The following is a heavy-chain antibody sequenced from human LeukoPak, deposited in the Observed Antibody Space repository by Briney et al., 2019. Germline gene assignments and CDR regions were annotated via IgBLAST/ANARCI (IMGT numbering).Heavy chain of an antibody. J-gene: IGHJ4*02. Sequence: PSETLSLTCTVSGDSISTYYWSWIRQPPGKVLEWIGYIFYNGNTNYNLSLKSRVTMSMDTSKNQFSLRLNSVTAADTALYFCAREEQSVGPYFDYWGQGILVTVSS. D-gene: IGHD3-10*01. CDR1: GDSISTYY. CDR3: AREEQSVGPYFDY. V-gene: IGHV4-59*01. CDR2: IFYNGNT.